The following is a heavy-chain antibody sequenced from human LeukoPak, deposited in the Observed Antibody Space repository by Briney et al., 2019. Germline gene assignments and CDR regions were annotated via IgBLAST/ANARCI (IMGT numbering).Heavy chain of an antibody. Sequence: SGPTLVKPTQTLTLTCSFSGFSLTTSGVGVGWVRQPPGKALEWLALIYWDDDKRYNPSLKSRLSITKDTSKNQVVLTMTNMDPVDTATYYCAHSLSPSGSYGFDWFDPWGQGTLVTVSS. CDR2: IYWDDDK. D-gene: IGHD3-10*01. V-gene: IGHV2-5*02. J-gene: IGHJ5*02. CDR3: AHSLSPSGSYGFDWFDP. CDR1: GFSLTTSGVG.